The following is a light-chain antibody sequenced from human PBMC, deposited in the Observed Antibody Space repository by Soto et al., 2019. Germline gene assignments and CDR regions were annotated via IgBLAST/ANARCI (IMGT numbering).Light chain of an antibody. CDR3: QQSYSTPPWT. CDR1: QSISSY. J-gene: IGKJ1*01. Sequence: DIRMTQSPSSLSASVGDTVTITFRASQSISSYLNWYQQKPGKAPKLLIYAASSLQSGVPSRFSGSGSGTDFTLTISSLQPEDFATYYCQQSYSTPPWTFGQGTKVDIK. CDR2: AAS. V-gene: IGKV1-39*01.